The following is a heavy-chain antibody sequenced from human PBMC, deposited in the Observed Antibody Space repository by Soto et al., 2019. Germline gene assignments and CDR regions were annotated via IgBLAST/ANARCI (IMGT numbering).Heavy chain of an antibody. Sequence: SETLSLTCAVSGGSISSGGYSWSWIRQPPGKGLEWIGEINHSGSTNYNPSLKSRVTISVDTSKNQFSLKLSSVTAADTAVYYCATRITMVRGGRFYGMDVWGQGTTVTVSS. J-gene: IGHJ6*02. CDR2: INHSGST. CDR1: GGSISSGGYS. CDR3: ATRITMVRGGRFYGMDV. V-gene: IGHV4-30-2*01. D-gene: IGHD3-10*01.